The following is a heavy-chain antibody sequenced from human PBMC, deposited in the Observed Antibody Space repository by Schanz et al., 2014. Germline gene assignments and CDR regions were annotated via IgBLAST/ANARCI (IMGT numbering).Heavy chain of an antibody. J-gene: IGHJ5*02. CDR3: ARGGSVATIAPYTWFDP. V-gene: IGHV1-18*04. Sequence: QVQLVQSGAEVKKPGASVKVSCTASGFNFNNYDINWVRQATGQGLEWVGWISVYTGNTKYGQKVQGRVTMTADTSTNTAYMELRSLRSDDTAVYYCARGGSVATIAPYTWFDPWGQGTLVTVSS. D-gene: IGHD5-12*01. CDR2: ISVYTGNT. CDR1: GFNFNNYD.